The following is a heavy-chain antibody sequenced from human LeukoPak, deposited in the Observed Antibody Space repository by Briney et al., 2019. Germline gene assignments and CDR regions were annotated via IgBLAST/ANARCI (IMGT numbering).Heavy chain of an antibody. Sequence: PSETLSLTCTVSGGSTSSSSYYWGWIRQPPGKGLEWIGSIYYNRNTCYNLSLKSRVTISVDTSKNLFSLKLSSVTAADTAVYYCARHYCSGGSCPDAFDIWGQGTMVTVFS. CDR1: GGSTSSSSYY. J-gene: IGHJ3*02. D-gene: IGHD2-15*01. CDR2: IYYNRNT. CDR3: ARHYCSGGSCPDAFDI. V-gene: IGHV4-39*01.